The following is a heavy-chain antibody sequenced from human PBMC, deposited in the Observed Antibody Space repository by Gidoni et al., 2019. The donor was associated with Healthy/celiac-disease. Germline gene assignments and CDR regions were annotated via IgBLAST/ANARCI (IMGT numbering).Heavy chain of an antibody. J-gene: IGHJ6*02. CDR2: IHPSGGRT. D-gene: IGHD1-7*01. CDR1: GYTFTSYY. CDR3: ARDKGTTLRLDV. V-gene: IGHV1-46*01. Sequence: QVQLVQSGAEVKKPGASVKVSCKASGYTFTSYYIHWVRQATGQGIDCLGIIHPSGGRTSYAQKFQGRVTMTRDTSTSTVYMELSSLRSEDTSVYYCARDKGTTLRLDVWGQGTTVTVSS.